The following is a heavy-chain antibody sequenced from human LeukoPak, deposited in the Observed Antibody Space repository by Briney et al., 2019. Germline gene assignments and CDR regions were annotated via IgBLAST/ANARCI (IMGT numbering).Heavy chain of an antibody. J-gene: IGHJ4*02. CDR3: ARDREAAAEAEYDY. D-gene: IGHD6-13*01. CDR1: GYTFTGYY. Sequence: ASVKVSCKASGYTFTGYYMHWVRQAPGQGLEWMGWINPNSGGTNYARKFQGRVTMTRDTSISTAYMELSRLRSDDTAVYYCARDREAAAEAEYDYWGQGTLVTVSS. CDR2: INPNSGGT. V-gene: IGHV1-2*02.